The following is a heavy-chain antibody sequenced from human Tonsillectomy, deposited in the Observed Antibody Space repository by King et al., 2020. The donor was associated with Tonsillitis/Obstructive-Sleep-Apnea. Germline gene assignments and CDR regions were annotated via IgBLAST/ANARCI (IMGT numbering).Heavy chain of an antibody. CDR2: IWYDGSNK. J-gene: IGHJ4*02. V-gene: IGHV3-33*01. D-gene: IGHD2-2*01. Sequence: QLVQSGGGVVQPGRSLRLSCAASGFTFSSYGMHWVRQAPGKGLEWVAVIWYDGSNKYYADSVKGRFTISRDNSKHTLYMQMNSLRAEDTAVYYCARDGGYCSSTSCSIFDYWGQGTLVTVSS. CDR3: ARDGGYCSSTSCSIFDY. CDR1: GFTFSSYG.